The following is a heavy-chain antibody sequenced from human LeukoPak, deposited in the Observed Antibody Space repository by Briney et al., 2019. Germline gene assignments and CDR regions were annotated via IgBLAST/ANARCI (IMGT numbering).Heavy chain of an antibody. CDR2: IKQDGSQK. V-gene: IGHV3-7*03. Sequence: GGSLRLSCAAPVFTFSSYWMSWVRQAPGKGLEWVTNIKQDGSQKFCVDSVKGRFTISRDNAKNTLYLQMNRLRVEDTAVYYCARGWFGGDYDRFDDGGQGTLVTVS. J-gene: IGHJ4*02. CDR3: ARGWFGGDYDRFDD. CDR1: VFTFSSYW. D-gene: IGHD4-17*01.